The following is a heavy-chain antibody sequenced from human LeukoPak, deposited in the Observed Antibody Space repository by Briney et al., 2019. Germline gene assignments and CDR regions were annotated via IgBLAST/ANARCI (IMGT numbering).Heavy chain of an antibody. Sequence: GGALVISCQGSGYNFTSYWISWGRQLPGKGVEGMWSISPIHSSTNFSPSFQGHVTISADKSIITAYLQWSSLKASDTAMYYCARLDYGDDFDYWGQGTLVTVSS. CDR1: GYNFTSYW. V-gene: IGHV5-10-1*01. CDR2: ISPIHSST. J-gene: IGHJ4*02. CDR3: ARLDYGDDFDY. D-gene: IGHD4-17*01.